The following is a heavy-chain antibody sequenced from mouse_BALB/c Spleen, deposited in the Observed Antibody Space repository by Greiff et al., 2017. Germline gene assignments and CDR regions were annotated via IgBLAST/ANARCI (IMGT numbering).Heavy chain of an antibody. CDR3: AREGNRYDGFAY. Sequence: EVKLVESGGGLVQPGGSLKLSCAASGFTFSSYGMSWVRQTPDKRLELVATINSNGGSTYYPDSVKGRFTISRDNAKNTLYLQMSSLKSEDTAMYYCAREGNRYDGFAYWGQGTLVTVSA. D-gene: IGHD2-14*01. CDR2: INSNGGST. CDR1: GFTFSSYG. V-gene: IGHV5-6-3*01. J-gene: IGHJ3*01.